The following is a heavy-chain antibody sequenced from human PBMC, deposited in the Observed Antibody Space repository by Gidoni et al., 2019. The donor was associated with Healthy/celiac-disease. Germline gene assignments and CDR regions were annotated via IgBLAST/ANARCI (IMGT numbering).Heavy chain of an antibody. CDR2: INPSGGST. D-gene: IGHD3-3*01. J-gene: IGHJ4*02. CDR1: GYTFTSYY. Sequence: QVQLVQSGAEVKKPGASVKVSCKASGYTFTSYYMHWVRQAPGQGLEWMGIINPSGGSTSYAQKFQGRVTMTRDTSTSTVYMELSSLRSEDTAVYYCARMDYDFWSGYTPPFDYWGQGTLVTVSS. CDR3: ARMDYDFWSGYTPPFDY. V-gene: IGHV1-46*03.